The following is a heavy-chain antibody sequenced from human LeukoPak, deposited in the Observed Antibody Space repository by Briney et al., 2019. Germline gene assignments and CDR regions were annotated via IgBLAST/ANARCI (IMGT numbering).Heavy chain of an antibody. CDR2: ISYSGST. CDR1: GGSISSGDYY. CDR3: ARAEQQLGNDAFHI. Sequence: PSETLSLICTVSGGSISSGDYYWSWIRQHPGKGLEWIGCISYSGSTYYNPSLKSRVSISVDTSKNQFSLKLSSVTAADTAVYYCARAEQQLGNDAFHIWGQGTMVTVSS. V-gene: IGHV4-31*03. D-gene: IGHD6-13*01. J-gene: IGHJ3*02.